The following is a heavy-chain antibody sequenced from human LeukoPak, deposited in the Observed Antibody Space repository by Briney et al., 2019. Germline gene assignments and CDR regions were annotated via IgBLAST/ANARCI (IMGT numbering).Heavy chain of an antibody. CDR1: GFTFSSHS. Sequence: GGSLRLSCAASGFTFSSHSMNWVRQAPGKGLEWVSYISSSSSTIYYADSVKGRFTISRDNSKNTLYLQMNSLRAEDTAVYYCASDMSYSGYYIDYWGQGTLVTVSS. CDR2: ISSSSSTI. CDR3: ASDMSYSGYYIDY. V-gene: IGHV3-48*01. D-gene: IGHD3-3*01. J-gene: IGHJ4*02.